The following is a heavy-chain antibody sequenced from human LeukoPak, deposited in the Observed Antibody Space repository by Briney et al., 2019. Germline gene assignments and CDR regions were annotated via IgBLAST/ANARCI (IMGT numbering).Heavy chain of an antibody. CDR1: GYTFTGYY. J-gene: IGHJ5*02. CDR2: INPNTGAT. Sequence: ASVKVSCKASGYTFTGYYLHWVRQAPGQGLEWMAYINPNTGATSYAQRFQGRVTVTRDTSISTAHMELSGLTSDDTAMYYCARDRPNNWFDPWGQGTLVTVSS. V-gene: IGHV1-2*02. CDR3: ARDRPNNWFDP.